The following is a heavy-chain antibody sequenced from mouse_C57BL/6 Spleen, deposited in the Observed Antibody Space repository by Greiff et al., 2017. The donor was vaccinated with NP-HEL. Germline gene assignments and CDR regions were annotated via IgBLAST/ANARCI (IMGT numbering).Heavy chain of an antibody. CDR1: GYTFTSYW. Sequence: QVQLQQPGAELVKPGASVKMSCKASGYTFTSYWITWVKQRPGQGLEWIGDIYPGSGSTNYNGKFKGKATLTADKSSSTAYMQLSSLTSEDSAVYFCARGSNYFDYWGQGTTLTVSS. V-gene: IGHV1-55*01. CDR3: ARGSNYFDY. J-gene: IGHJ2*01. D-gene: IGHD1-1*01. CDR2: IYPGSGST.